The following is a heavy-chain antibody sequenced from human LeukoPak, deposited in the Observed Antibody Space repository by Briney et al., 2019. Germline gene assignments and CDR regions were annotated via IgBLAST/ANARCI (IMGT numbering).Heavy chain of an antibody. V-gene: IGHV3-53*01. Sequence: GSLRLSCAASGFTVSSNYMSWVRQAPGKGLEWVSVIYSGGSTYYADSVKGRFTISRDNSKNTLYLQMNSLRAEDTAVYYCARVSSSWYSDWFDPWGQGTLVTVSS. CDR2: IYSGGST. D-gene: IGHD6-13*01. J-gene: IGHJ5*02. CDR3: ARVSSSWYSDWFDP. CDR1: GFTVSSNY.